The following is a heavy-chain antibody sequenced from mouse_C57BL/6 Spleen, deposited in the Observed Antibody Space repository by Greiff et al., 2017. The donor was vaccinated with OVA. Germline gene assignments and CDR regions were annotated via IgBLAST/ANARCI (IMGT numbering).Heavy chain of an antibody. CDR2: IDPSDSYT. V-gene: IGHV1-69*01. J-gene: IGHJ3*01. CDR3: AREGGNSSGYGFAY. Sequence: QVQLQQPGAELVMPGASVKLSCKASGYTFTSYWMHWVKQRPGQGLEWIGEIDPSDSYTNYNQKFKGKATLTVDKSSSTAYMQLSSLTSEDSAVYYCAREGGNSSGYGFAYWGQGTLVTVSA. CDR1: GYTFTSYW. D-gene: IGHD3-2*02.